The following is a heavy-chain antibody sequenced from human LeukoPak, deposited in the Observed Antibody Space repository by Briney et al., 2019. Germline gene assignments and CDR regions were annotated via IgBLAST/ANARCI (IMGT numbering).Heavy chain of an antibody. CDR3: ASSRDGYSYYYFDS. D-gene: IGHD5-24*01. Sequence: SETLSLTCSVSGVSIRSYYWSRIRQPPGKGLEWIGYIYTSGSTNSNPSLKSRVTMSVDTSKNQFSLKLSSVTAADTAVYYCASSRDGYSYYYFDSWGQGTLATVSS. J-gene: IGHJ4*02. V-gene: IGHV4-4*09. CDR1: GVSIRSYY. CDR2: IYTSGST.